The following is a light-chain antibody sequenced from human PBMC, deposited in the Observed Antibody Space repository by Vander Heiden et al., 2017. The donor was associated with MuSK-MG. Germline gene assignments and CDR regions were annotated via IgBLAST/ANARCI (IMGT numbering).Light chain of an antibody. CDR2: DAS. CDR3: QQRSNWLET. V-gene: IGKV3-11*01. J-gene: IGKJ5*01. CDR1: QSVSSY. Sequence: ELVLTQSPATLSLSPGERATLSCRASQSVSSYLAWYQQKPGQAPRLLIYDASNRATGIPARFSGSGSGTDFTLTISSLEPEDFAVYYCQQRSNWLETFGQGARLEIK.